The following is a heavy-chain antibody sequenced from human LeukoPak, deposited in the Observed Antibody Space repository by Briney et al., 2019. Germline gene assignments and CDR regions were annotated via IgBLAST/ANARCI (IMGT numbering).Heavy chain of an antibody. J-gene: IGHJ3*02. CDR1: GGSISSSGYY. CDR2: MFYTGST. D-gene: IGHD6-19*01. Sequence: PSETLSLTCTVSGGSISSSGYYWGWIRQPPGKGLEWIVSMFYTGSTYYSPSLKSRVTLSADMSQNHFSLKVTSVTAADTAVYYCARRSSAWNAFDIWGRGTMVTVSS. CDR3: ARRSSAWNAFDI. V-gene: IGHV4-39*02.